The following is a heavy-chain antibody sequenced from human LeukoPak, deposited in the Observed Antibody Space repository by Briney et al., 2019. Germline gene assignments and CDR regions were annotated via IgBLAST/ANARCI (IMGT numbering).Heavy chain of an antibody. V-gene: IGHV4-39*07. Sequence: PSETLSLTCTVSGGSISSSSYYWGWIRQPPGKGLEWIGSIYYSGSTYYNPSLKSRVTISVDTSKNQFSLKLSSVTAADTAVYYCARGFVDTAMVPRGLDYWGQGTLVTVSS. D-gene: IGHD5-18*01. CDR1: GGSISSSSYY. J-gene: IGHJ4*02. CDR3: ARGFVDTAMVPRGLDY. CDR2: IYYSGST.